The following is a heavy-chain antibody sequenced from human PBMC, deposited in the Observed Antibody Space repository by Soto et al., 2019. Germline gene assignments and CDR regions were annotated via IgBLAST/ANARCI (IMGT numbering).Heavy chain of an antibody. CDR3: ARDYYRFNSGYGFIMDV. D-gene: IGHD5-12*01. J-gene: IGHJ6*02. CDR2: ISYDGSNK. V-gene: IGHV3-30-3*01. CDR1: GFTFSSYA. Sequence: QVQLVESGGGVVQPGRSLRLSCAASGFTFSSYAMHWVRQAPGKGLEWVAVISYDGSNKYYADSVKGRFTISRDNSTNTLYLQMNSLRAEDTAVYYCARDYYRFNSGYGFIMDVWGQGTTVTVSS.